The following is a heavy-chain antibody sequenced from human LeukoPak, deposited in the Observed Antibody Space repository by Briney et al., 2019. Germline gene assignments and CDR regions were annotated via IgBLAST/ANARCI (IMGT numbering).Heavy chain of an antibody. CDR2: ISYTGST. J-gene: IGHJ4*02. Sequence: SETLSLTCTVSGGPVSSGSYYWSWIRQPPGKGLEWLVYISYTGSTNYNPSLMSRVTISVDTSKNHFSLKLSSVTAADTAVYYCAREAHYYDSSGYYWGYYFDYWGQGTLVTVSS. D-gene: IGHD3-22*01. CDR3: AREAHYYDSSGYYWGYYFDY. CDR1: GGPVSSGSYY. V-gene: IGHV4-61*03.